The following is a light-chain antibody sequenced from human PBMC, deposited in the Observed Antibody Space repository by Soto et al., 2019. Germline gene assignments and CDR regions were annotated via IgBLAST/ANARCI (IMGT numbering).Light chain of an antibody. CDR3: SSYTSSRTLV. J-gene: IGLJ1*01. CDR2: EVS. Sequence: QSVLTQPASVSGSPGQSITISCTGTSSDVGAYNCVSWYQQHPGKAPKLMIYEVSNRPSGVSHRFSGSKSDNTASLTISGLQTDDEADYYCSSYTSSRTLVFGTGTKVTVL. V-gene: IGLV2-14*01. CDR1: SSDVGAYNC.